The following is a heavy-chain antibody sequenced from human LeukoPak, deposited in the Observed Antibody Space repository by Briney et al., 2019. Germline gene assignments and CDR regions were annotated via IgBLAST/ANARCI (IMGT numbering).Heavy chain of an antibody. D-gene: IGHD1-26*01. CDR1: GFTFDDYT. J-gene: IGHJ4*02. Sequence: GGSLRLSCAASGFTFDDYTMHWVRQAPGKGLEWVSLISWDGGSTYYADSVKGRFTISRDNSKSSLYLQMNSLRTEDTALYYCAKGGELLMYYFDYWGQGTLVTVSS. CDR3: AKGGELLMYYFDY. CDR2: ISWDGGST. V-gene: IGHV3-43*01.